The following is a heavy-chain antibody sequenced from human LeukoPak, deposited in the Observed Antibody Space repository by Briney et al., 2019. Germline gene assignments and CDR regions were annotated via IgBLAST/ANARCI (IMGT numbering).Heavy chain of an antibody. CDR2: IYHRGST. V-gene: IGHV4-38-2*02. CDR3: ARGKEVITMLRGLKPGYYFDY. CDR1: GYSISNGYY. D-gene: IGHD3-10*01. Sequence: SETLSLTCTVSGYSISNGYYWGWIRQPPGKGLEWVGSIYHRGSTYYNPSLRSRVTISLDRSKKKFSLKLNSVTAADTAVYYCARGKEVITMLRGLKPGYYFDYWGQGTLVTVSS. J-gene: IGHJ4*02.